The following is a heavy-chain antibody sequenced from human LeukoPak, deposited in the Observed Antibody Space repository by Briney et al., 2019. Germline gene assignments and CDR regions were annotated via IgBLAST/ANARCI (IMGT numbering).Heavy chain of an antibody. J-gene: IGHJ6*03. Sequence: ASVKASCKASGYIFTSYAMNWVRQAPGQGLEWMGWINTNTGIPTYAQGFTGRFVFSLDTSVSTAYLQISSLKAEDTAVYYCARDLRYSSGWSASGMDVWGKGTTVTISS. CDR3: ARDLRYSSGWSASGMDV. CDR2: INTNTGIP. V-gene: IGHV7-4-1*02. D-gene: IGHD6-19*01. CDR1: GYIFTSYA.